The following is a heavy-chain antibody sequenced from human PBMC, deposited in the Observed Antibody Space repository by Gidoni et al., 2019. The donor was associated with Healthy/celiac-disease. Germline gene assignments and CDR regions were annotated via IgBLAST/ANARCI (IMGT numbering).Heavy chain of an antibody. CDR2: ISWNSGSI. Sequence: EVQLVESGGGLVQPGRSLRLSCAASGFTFDDYAMHWVRQAPGKGLAWVSGISWNSGSIGYADSVKGRFTISRDNAKNSLYLQMNSLRAEDTALYYCAKDRFGWLVSGNFDYWGQGTLVTVSS. CDR3: AKDRFGWLVSGNFDY. CDR1: GFTFDDYA. J-gene: IGHJ4*02. D-gene: IGHD6-19*01. V-gene: IGHV3-9*01.